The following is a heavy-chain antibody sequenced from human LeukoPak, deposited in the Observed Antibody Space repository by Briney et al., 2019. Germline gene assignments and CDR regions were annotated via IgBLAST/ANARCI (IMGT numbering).Heavy chain of an antibody. CDR2: INHSGST. D-gene: IGHD5-18*01. Sequence: KPSETLSLTCAVYGGSLSGYYWSWIRQPPGKGLEWIGEINHSGSTNYNPSLKSRVTISVDTSKNQFSLKLSSVTAADTAVYYCARDVDTHMVDAFDIWGQGTMVTVSS. J-gene: IGHJ3*02. V-gene: IGHV4-34*01. CDR3: ARDVDTHMVDAFDI. CDR1: GGSLSGYY.